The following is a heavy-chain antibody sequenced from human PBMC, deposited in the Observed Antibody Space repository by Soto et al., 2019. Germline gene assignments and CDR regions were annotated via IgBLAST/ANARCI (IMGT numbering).Heavy chain of an antibody. Sequence: ASVKVSFKASGYTFTSYGISWVRQARGQGLEWMGWISAYNGNTNYAQKLKGRVTMTTETSTSTAYMELRSLRSDDTAVYYCARDLGYSSSSLTDYWGQGTLVTVSS. CDR3: ARDLGYSSSSLTDY. D-gene: IGHD6-6*01. CDR2: ISAYNGNT. V-gene: IGHV1-18*01. J-gene: IGHJ4*02. CDR1: GYTFTSYG.